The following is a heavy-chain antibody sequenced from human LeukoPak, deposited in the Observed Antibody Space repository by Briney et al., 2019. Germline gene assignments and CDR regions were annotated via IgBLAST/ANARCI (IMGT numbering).Heavy chain of an antibody. CDR3: ASLYCTNGVCYAGRYYYYGMDV. D-gene: IGHD2-8*01. CDR1: GFTFSSYS. CDR2: ISSSSSYI. J-gene: IGHJ6*02. Sequence: GGSLRLSCAASGFTFSSYSMNWVRQAPGKGLEWVSSISSSSSYIYYADSVKGRFTISRDNAKNSLYLQMNSLRAEDTAVYYCASLYCTNGVCYAGRYYYYGMDVWGQGTTVTVSS. V-gene: IGHV3-21*01.